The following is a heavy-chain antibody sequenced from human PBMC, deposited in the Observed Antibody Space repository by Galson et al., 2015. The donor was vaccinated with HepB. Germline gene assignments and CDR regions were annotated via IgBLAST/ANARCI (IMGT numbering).Heavy chain of an antibody. V-gene: IGHV3-30-3*01. Sequence: SLRLSCAASVFTFSSYAMHWVRQAPGKGLEWVAVISYDGSNKYYADSVKGRFTISRDNSKNTLYLQMNGLRAEDTAVYNCARDPLRFFEWIFRGYFDYWGHGTLVTVSS. D-gene: IGHD3-3*01. CDR2: ISYDGSNK. J-gene: IGHJ4*01. CDR1: VFTFSSYA. CDR3: ARDPLRFFEWIFRGYFDY.